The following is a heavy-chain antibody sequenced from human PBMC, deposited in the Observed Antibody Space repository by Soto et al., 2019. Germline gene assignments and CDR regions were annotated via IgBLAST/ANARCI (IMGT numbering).Heavy chain of an antibody. CDR2: IDPGDSST. CDR1: GDSCTTYW. V-gene: IGHV5-10-1*01. Sequence: GESLKISCQDAGDSCTTYWISWVRQMPGKGLEWMGKIDPGDSSTNYSPSFRGHITISVDRSINTAHLQFSSLKAADTAVYYCARLEKWYYNYYGLDVWGQGTMVTAP. J-gene: IGHJ6*02. CDR3: ARLEKWYYNYYGLDV. D-gene: IGHD1-26*01.